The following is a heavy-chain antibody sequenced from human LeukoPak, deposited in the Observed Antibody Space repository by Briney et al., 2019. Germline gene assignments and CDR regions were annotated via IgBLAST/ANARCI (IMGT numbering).Heavy chain of an antibody. D-gene: IGHD3-22*01. CDR3: ARDGMGYSDAFDI. J-gene: IGHJ3*02. CDR2: IKQDGSEK. Sequence: GGSLRLSCAASGFTFSSYWMSWLRQAPGKGLVWVANIKQDGSEKYYVDSVKGRFTISRDNAKNSLYLQMNSLRGEDTGVYYCARDGMGYSDAFDIWGQGTMVTVSS. CDR1: GFTFSSYW. V-gene: IGHV3-7*01.